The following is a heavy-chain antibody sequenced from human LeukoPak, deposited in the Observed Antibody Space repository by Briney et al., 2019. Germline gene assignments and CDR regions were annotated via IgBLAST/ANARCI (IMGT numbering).Heavy chain of an antibody. CDR2: IYYSGST. Sequence: MSSETLSLTCTVSGGSISSYYWSWIRQPPGKGLEWIGYIYYSGSTNYNPSLKSRVTISVDTSKNQFSLKLSSVTAADTAVYYCARGTYYYDSSGYYDKPFDYWGQGTLVTVSS. D-gene: IGHD3-22*01. V-gene: IGHV4-59*01. CDR1: GGSISSYY. J-gene: IGHJ4*02. CDR3: ARGTYYYDSSGYYDKPFDY.